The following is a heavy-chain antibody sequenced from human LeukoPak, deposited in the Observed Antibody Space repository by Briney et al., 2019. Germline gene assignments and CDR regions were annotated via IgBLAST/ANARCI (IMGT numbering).Heavy chain of an antibody. J-gene: IGHJ5*02. Sequence: GGSLRLSCAASGFTVSSNYMSWAGQAPGKGLEWVSVIYSGGSTYYADSVKGRFTISRDNSKNTLYLQMNSLRAEDTAVYYCARGSGTTSGWFDPWGQGTLVTVSS. CDR1: GFTVSSNY. V-gene: IGHV3-53*01. CDR2: IYSGGST. D-gene: IGHD1-7*01. CDR3: ARGSGTTSGWFDP.